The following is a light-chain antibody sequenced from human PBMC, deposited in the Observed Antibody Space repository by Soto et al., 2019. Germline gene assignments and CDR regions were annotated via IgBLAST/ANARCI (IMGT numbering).Light chain of an antibody. Sequence: QSVLTQPASVSGSPGQSITISCTGTTSDIGNYNLVSWYQQHPSKAPQLIIYEGSKRPSGVSNRFSGSKSGITASLTIFGLQAEDEADYYCCSYAGTSAFVIFGGGTKVTVL. J-gene: IGLJ2*01. CDR2: EGS. V-gene: IGLV2-23*03. CDR3: CSYAGTSAFVI. CDR1: TSDIGNYNL.